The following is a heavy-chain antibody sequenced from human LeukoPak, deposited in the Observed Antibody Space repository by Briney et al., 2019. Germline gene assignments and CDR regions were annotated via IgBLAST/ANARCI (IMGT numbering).Heavy chain of an antibody. CDR2: ISGSGGST. CDR1: GFTFSSYA. V-gene: IGHV3-23*01. CDR3: AKSLGYCSSTSCYGNDY. J-gene: IGHJ4*02. D-gene: IGHD2-2*01. Sequence: GGSLRLSCAASGFTFSSYAMSWVRQAPGKGLEWVSAISGSGGSTYYADSVKGRFTISRDNSKNTLYLQMNSLRAEDTAVYYCAKSLGYCSSTSCYGNDYWGQGTLVTVSS.